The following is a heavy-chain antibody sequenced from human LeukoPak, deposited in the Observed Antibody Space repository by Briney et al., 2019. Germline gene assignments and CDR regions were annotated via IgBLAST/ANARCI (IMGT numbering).Heavy chain of an antibody. CDR1: GGSISISSYY. Sequence: SETLSLTCTVSGGSISISSYYWGWIRQPPGKGLEWIGSIYYSGSTFYNPSLKSRVTISVDTSKNQFSLKLSSVTAADTAVYYCAGSGRKRNGDYNDAFDVWGQGTMVTVSS. D-gene: IGHD4-17*01. V-gene: IGHV4-39*07. CDR2: IYYSGST. CDR3: AGSGRKRNGDYNDAFDV. J-gene: IGHJ3*01.